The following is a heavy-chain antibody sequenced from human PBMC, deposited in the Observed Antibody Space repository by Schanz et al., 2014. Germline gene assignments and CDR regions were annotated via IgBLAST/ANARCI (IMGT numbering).Heavy chain of an antibody. D-gene: IGHD5-12*01. Sequence: QVQLVESGGGVVQPGTSLRLSCAASGFTFRGHAMHWVRQAPGKGLEKVAAISTDGTNTYYAPSVKGRFTVSRDNSKNTVYLQMNSLRDEDTALYYCAKDLNRVATAPQSWGQGTLVTVSS. J-gene: IGHJ5*02. V-gene: IGHV3-30*04. CDR2: ISTDGTNT. CDR1: GFTFRGHA. CDR3: AKDLNRVATAPQS.